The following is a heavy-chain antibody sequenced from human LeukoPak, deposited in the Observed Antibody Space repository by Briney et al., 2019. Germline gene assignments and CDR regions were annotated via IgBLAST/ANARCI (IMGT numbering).Heavy chain of an antibody. V-gene: IGHV3-23*01. CDR2: TSGSGGST. D-gene: IGHD7-27*01. CDR3: AKDDGEYYFDY. CDR1: GFTFSGYA. Sequence: GGSLRLSCAASGFTFSGYAMSWVRQAPGKGLEWVSATSGSGGSTYYADSVKGRFTISRDNSKNTLYLQMNSLRAEDTAVYYCAKDDGEYYFDYWGQGTLVTVSS. J-gene: IGHJ4*02.